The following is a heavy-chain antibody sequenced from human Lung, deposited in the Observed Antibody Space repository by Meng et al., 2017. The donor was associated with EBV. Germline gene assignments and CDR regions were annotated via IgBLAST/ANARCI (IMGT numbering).Heavy chain of an antibody. D-gene: IGHD2-2*01. V-gene: IGHV1-18*01. J-gene: IGHJ4*02. Sequence: QVQLVQAGVEAKKPGASVKVSCEASGFIFTSYAISWVRQAPGQGLQYMGWISAYNGNTNYAQELQGRVTMTTDTSTSTAYMELRSLRFDDTAVYYCARFYCSSTSCPHVLFDYWGQGTLVTVSS. CDR3: ARFYCSSTSCPHVLFDY. CDR1: GFIFTSYA. CDR2: ISAYNGNT.